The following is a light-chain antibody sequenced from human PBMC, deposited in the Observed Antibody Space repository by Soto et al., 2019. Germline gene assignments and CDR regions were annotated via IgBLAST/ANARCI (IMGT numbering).Light chain of an antibody. V-gene: IGLV4-69*01. CDR1: SGHSNYA. J-gene: IGLJ2*01. CDR3: HTWGPGLVV. Sequence: QPVLTQSPSASASLGASVKLTCTLRSGHSNYAITWHQQQPERGPRYLMKVYNDGSHSRGAGIPDRFSGSSSGAERSLNITSLQPEDEADYYCHTWGPGLVVFGGGTKLTVL. CDR2: VYNDGSH.